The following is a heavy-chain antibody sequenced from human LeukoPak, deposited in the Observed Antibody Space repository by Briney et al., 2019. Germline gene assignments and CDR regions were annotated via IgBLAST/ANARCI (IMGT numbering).Heavy chain of an antibody. V-gene: IGHV3-7*05. CDR1: GLTFSTYW. CDR2: IKEDGSQK. J-gene: IGHJ4*02. D-gene: IGHD5-18*01. CDR3: ARLPLTARRHFDY. Sequence: PGGSLRLSCAASGLTFSTYWMSWVRQAPGKGLEWVANIKEDGSQKYYVDSVKGRFTISRDNAKNSQYLQMNSLRAEDTAVYYCARLPLTARRHFDYWGQGTLVTVSS.